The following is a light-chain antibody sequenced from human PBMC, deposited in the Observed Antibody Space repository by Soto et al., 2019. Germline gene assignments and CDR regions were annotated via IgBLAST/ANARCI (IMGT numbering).Light chain of an antibody. CDR1: QSVSNNY. Sequence: EIVLTQSPGTLSLSPGERATLSCRASQSVSNNYLAWYQQKPGQAPRLLIYGAYSRATGISHRFSGSGSGTDFTLTINRLEPEDFAVYYCQQYGSSPSFGEGTKVDIK. J-gene: IGKJ4*01. CDR2: GAY. CDR3: QQYGSSPS. V-gene: IGKV3-20*01.